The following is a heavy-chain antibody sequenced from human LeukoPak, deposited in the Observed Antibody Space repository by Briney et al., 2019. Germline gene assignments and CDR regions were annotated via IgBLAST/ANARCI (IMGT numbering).Heavy chain of an antibody. Sequence: SETLSLTCTVSGGSISSYYWSWLRQPPGKGLEWIGYIYYSGSTNYNPSLKSRVPISVDTSKNQFSLQLTSVTAADTAVYYCARRAGAARYYYYFYYMDVWGKGTTVTVSS. D-gene: IGHD6-6*01. V-gene: IGHV4-59*08. CDR3: ARRAGAARYYYYFYYMDV. J-gene: IGHJ6*03. CDR1: GGSISSYY. CDR2: IYYSGST.